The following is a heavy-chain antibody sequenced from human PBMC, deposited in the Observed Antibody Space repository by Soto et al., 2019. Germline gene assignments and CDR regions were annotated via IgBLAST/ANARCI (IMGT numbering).Heavy chain of an antibody. CDR1: GGSFSTYY. D-gene: IGHD6-13*01. J-gene: IGHJ4*02. CDR3: ARGSGIAWELAAV. V-gene: IGHV4-34*01. CDR2: INHSGST. Sequence: SETLSLTCAVYGGSFSTYYWSWIRQPPGKGLEWIGEINHSGSTNYNPSLKSRVTISVDTSKNQFSLKLSSVTAADTAVYYCARGSGIAWELAAVWGQGTLVTVSP.